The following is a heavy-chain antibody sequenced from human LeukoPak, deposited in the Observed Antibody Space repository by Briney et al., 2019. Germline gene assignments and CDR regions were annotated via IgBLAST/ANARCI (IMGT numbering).Heavy chain of an antibody. CDR3: AKGSAAGTSRNYDY. CDR1: GFTFSSYT. V-gene: IGHV3-21*04. J-gene: IGHJ4*02. D-gene: IGHD6-13*01. Sequence: GGSLRLSCAASGFTFSSYTMNWVRQAPGKGLEWVSIISSGSSYIHYADSVKGRFTISRDNSKNTLYLQMNSLRAEDTAVYYCAKGSAAGTSRNYDYWGQGTLVTVSS. CDR2: ISSGSSYI.